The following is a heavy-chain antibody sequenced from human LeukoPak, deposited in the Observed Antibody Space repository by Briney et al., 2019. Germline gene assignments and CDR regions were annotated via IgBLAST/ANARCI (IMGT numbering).Heavy chain of an antibody. V-gene: IGHV3-23*01. D-gene: IGHD2-2*02. J-gene: IGHJ4*02. Sequence: GGSLRLSCAASGFTFSNYSMSWVRQAPGKGLEWVSSISGSDTSTYYADSVKGRFTISRDNSKNTLELQMNSLRADDTAVYYCTKARSASSSSCYNYWGQGILVTVSS. CDR1: GFTFSNYS. CDR3: TKARSASSSSCYNY. CDR2: ISGSDTST.